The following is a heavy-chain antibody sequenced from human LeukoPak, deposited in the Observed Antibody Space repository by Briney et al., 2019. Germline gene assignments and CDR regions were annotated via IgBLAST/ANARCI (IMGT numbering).Heavy chain of an antibody. J-gene: IGHJ4*02. Sequence: GGSLRLSCAASGFTFSSYSMNWVRQAPGKGLEWVSYISSSSSAIYYADSVKGRFTISRDNAKNSLYLQMNSLRAEDTAVYYCAREDFNTEFDYWGQGTLVTVSS. V-gene: IGHV3-48*01. CDR1: GFTFSSYS. CDR3: AREDFNTEFDY. CDR2: ISSSSSAI. D-gene: IGHD2-2*02.